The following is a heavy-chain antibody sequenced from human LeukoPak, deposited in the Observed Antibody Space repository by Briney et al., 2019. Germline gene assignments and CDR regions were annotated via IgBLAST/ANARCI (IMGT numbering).Heavy chain of an antibody. CDR3: ARDYSSGWSPVDY. D-gene: IGHD6-19*01. CDR1: GFTFSSYW. J-gene: IGHJ4*02. V-gene: IGHV3-7*01. CDR2: IKQDGSDK. Sequence: PGGSLRLSCVASGFTFSSYWMTWARQAPGKGLEWVADIKQDGSDKYYVASVKGRFTVSRDNANNSLYLRMNSLRAEDTAVYFCARDYSSGWSPVDYWGQGTMVTVSS.